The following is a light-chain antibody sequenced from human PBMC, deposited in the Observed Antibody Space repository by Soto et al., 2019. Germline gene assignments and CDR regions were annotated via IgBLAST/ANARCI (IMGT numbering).Light chain of an antibody. Sequence: EIVMTHSPATLAVSLGQRATLSCRASKSVSSNLAWYQQNPGQAPRLLIYGASTRATGIPARFSGRGAGTEVTLTISSLQYEDFAVYYCQQYNNWPRTFGQGTKVDIK. V-gene: IGKV3-15*01. CDR3: QQYNNWPRT. J-gene: IGKJ1*01. CDR2: GAS. CDR1: KSVSSN.